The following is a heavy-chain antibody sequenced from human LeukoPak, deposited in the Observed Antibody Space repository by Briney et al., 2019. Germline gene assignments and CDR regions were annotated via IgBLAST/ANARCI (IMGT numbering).Heavy chain of an antibody. J-gene: IGHJ4*02. CDR3: AKAIENMVATWDY. Sequence: GGSLRLSCAASGFTFSSYAMTWVRQAPGKGLEWVSGISGSAGSTYYADSVKGRFTISRDNSKNTVYLQMNSLRAEDTAVYYCAKAIENMVATWDYWGQGTLVTVSS. V-gene: IGHV3-23*01. CDR2: ISGSAGST. CDR1: GFTFSSYA. D-gene: IGHD5-12*01.